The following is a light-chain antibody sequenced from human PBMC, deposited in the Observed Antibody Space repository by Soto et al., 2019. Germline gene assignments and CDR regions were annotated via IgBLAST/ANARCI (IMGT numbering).Light chain of an antibody. V-gene: IGLV3-1*01. CDR2: QDS. J-gene: IGLJ1*01. CDR1: KLGDKY. Sequence: SYGLTQPPSVSVSPGQTASITCSGDKLGDKYACWYQQKPGQSPVLVIYQDSKRPSGIPERFSGSNSGNTATLTISGTQAMDEADYYCQAWDSSTYYVFGTGTKLTVL. CDR3: QAWDSSTYYV.